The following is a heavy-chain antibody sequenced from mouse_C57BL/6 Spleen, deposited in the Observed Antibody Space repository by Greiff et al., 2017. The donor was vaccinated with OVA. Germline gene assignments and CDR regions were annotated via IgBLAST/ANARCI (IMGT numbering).Heavy chain of an antibody. CDR1: GYTFTSYW. D-gene: IGHD3-3*01. CDR2: IYPSDSET. CDR3: ARRDWIFDY. Sequence: VQLQQPGAELVRPGSSVKLSCKASGYTFTSYWMDWVKQRPGQGLEWIGNIYPSDSETHYNQKFKDKATLTVDKSSSKAYMQLSSLTSEDSAVYYCARRDWIFDYWGQGTTLTVSS. V-gene: IGHV1-61*01. J-gene: IGHJ2*01.